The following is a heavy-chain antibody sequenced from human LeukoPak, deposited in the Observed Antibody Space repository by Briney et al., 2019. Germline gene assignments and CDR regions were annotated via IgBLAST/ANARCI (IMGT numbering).Heavy chain of an antibody. V-gene: IGHV3-21*01. D-gene: IGHD6-6*01. CDR1: GFTFSSYS. CDR3: ARHKYSSSPTVDY. J-gene: IGHJ4*02. CDR2: ISSSSSYI. Sequence: GGSLRLSCAASGFTFSSYSMNWVRQAPGKGLEWVSSISSSSSYIYYADSVKGRFTISRDNAKNSLYLQMNSLRAEDTAVYYCARHKYSSSPTVDYWGQGTLVTVSS.